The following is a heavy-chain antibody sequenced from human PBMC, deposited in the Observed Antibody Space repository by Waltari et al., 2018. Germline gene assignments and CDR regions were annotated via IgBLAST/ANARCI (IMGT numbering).Heavy chain of an antibody. D-gene: IGHD3-10*01. CDR3: ARESGRDYYLDY. CDR1: GGSLSSSVYY. Sequence: QLQLQESGPGLVKPSETLSLTCTVSGGSLSSSVYYWGWIRQSPGQGLEWIGIIHYSGSTHYNPSLRSRVTISVDTSKNHFSLELSSVTAADTAVYYCARESGRDYYLDYWGQGTLVTVSS. J-gene: IGHJ4*02. CDR2: IHYSGST. V-gene: IGHV4-39*07.